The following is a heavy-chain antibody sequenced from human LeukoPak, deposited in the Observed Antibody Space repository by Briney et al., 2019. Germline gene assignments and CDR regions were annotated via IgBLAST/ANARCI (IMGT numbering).Heavy chain of an antibody. Sequence: SETLSLTCAVYGGSFSGYYWSWIRQPAGKGLEWIGRIYTSGSTNYNPSLKSRVTMSVDTSKNQFSLKLSSVTAADTAVYYCAREGRNWFDPWGQGTLVTVSS. CDR3: AREGRNWFDP. CDR1: GGSFSGYY. J-gene: IGHJ5*02. CDR2: IYTSGST. V-gene: IGHV4-4*07.